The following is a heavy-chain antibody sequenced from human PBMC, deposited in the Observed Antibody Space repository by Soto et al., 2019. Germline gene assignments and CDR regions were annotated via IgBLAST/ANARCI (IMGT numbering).Heavy chain of an antibody. D-gene: IGHD3-10*01. CDR2: IRSKAYSGAT. V-gene: IGHV3-49*03. CDR1: GFTFGDYA. J-gene: IGHJ6*02. Sequence: GGSLRLSCTASGFTFGDYAMSWFRQAPGKGLEWVGFIRSKAYSGATDYDASVKGSFTISRVVFKNFASLQMNSLKTEDTAAYYCSRLLGPYYYYGMDVWGQGTTVTVSS. CDR3: SRLLGPYYYYGMDV.